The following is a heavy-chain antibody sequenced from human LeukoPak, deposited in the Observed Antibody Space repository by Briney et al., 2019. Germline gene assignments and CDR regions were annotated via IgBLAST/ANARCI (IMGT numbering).Heavy chain of an antibody. D-gene: IGHD2-2*01. J-gene: IGHJ5*02. CDR1: GDSVSSNSAA. Sequence: SQTLSLTCAISGDSVSSNSAAWNWIRQSPSRGLEWLGRTYYRSKWFNEYAVSVRSRIIINPDTSKNQLSLKLSSVTAADTAVYYCARPLYCSSTSCLNWFDPWGQGTLVTVSS. CDR2: TYYRSKWFN. V-gene: IGHV6-1*01. CDR3: ARPLYCSSTSCLNWFDP.